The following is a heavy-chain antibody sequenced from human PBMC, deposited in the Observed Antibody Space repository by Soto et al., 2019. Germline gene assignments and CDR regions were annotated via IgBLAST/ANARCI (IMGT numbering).Heavy chain of an antibody. J-gene: IGHJ3*02. CDR1: GFTFSSYG. CDR2: IWDDGSNK. V-gene: IGHV3-33*01. Sequence: QVQLVESGGGVVQPGRSLRLSCAASGFTFSSYGMHWVRQAPGKGLEWGAVIWDDGSNKYYADSVKGRFTISRDNSKNTLYLQMNSLRAEDTAVYYCARTQQLGSNDAFDIWGQGTMVTVSS. D-gene: IGHD6-13*01. CDR3: ARTQQLGSNDAFDI.